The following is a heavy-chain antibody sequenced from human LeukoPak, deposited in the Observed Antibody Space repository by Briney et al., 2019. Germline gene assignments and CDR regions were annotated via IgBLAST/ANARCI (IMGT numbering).Heavy chain of an antibody. D-gene: IGHD3-10*01. CDR2: ISSNGGST. CDR3: VKDGSGSYYTYYFDY. V-gene: IGHV3-64D*06. Sequence: PGGSLRLSCSASGFTFSRYAMHWVRQAPGEGLEYVSAISSNGGSTYYADSVKGRFTISRDNSKNTPYLQMSSLRAEDTAVYYCVKDGSGSYYTYYFDYWGQGTLVTVSS. CDR1: GFTFSRYA. J-gene: IGHJ4*02.